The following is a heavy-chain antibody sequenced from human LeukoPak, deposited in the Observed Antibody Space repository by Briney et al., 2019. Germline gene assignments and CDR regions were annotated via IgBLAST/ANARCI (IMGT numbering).Heavy chain of an antibody. CDR3: ARKVDAYSSSWYIVVGPELWFDP. CDR2: INPNSGGT. Sequence: ASVKVSCKASGYTFTGYYMHWVRQAPGQGLEWMGWINPNSGGTNYAQKFQGRVTMTRDTSISTAHMELSRLRSDDTAVYYCARKVDAYSSSWYIVVGPELWFDPWGQGTLVTVSS. D-gene: IGHD6-13*01. CDR1: GYTFTGYY. J-gene: IGHJ5*02. V-gene: IGHV1-2*02.